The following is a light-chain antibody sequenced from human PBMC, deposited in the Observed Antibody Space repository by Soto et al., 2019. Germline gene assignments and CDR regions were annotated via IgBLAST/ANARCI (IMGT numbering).Light chain of an antibody. CDR1: SSDVGGYNY. CDR3: SSYAGSTIRV. J-gene: IGLJ1*01. CDR2: EVS. Sequence: QSALTQPPSASGSPGQSVTISCTGTSSDVGGYNYVSWYQQHPGKAPKLMIYEVSKRPSGVPDRFSGSKSGNTASLTVSGLQAEDEADYYCSSYAGSTIRVFGTGTKLTVL. V-gene: IGLV2-8*01.